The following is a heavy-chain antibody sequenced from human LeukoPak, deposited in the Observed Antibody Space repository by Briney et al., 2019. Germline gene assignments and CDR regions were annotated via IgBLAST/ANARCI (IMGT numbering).Heavy chain of an antibody. Sequence: PGGPLRLSCGASEFTFSSYAMHWVRQAPGKGLEWVAVISKDGSNEYYSDSVKGRFTISRDNSKNTLYLQMNSLRVEDTAVFYCARDRDYDTSSAFDIWGQGTLVTVSS. CDR3: ARDRDYDTSSAFDI. D-gene: IGHD3-22*01. CDR2: ISKDGSNE. J-gene: IGHJ3*02. V-gene: IGHV3-30-3*01. CDR1: EFTFSSYA.